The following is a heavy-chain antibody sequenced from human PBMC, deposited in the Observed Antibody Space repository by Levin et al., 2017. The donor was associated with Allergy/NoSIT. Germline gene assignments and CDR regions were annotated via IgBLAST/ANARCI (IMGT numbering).Heavy chain of an antibody. V-gene: IGHV3-7*01. CDR2: IKQDGSEK. J-gene: IGHJ6*02. Sequence: GGSLRLSCAVSGFTFSTYWMNWVRQAPGKGLEWVANIKQDGSEKNYVDSVKGRFTISRDNAKNSLYLQMNSLGAEDTALYYCATSLWYYGLDVWGQGTTVTVSS. CDR1: GFTFSTYW. CDR3: ATSLWYYGLDV.